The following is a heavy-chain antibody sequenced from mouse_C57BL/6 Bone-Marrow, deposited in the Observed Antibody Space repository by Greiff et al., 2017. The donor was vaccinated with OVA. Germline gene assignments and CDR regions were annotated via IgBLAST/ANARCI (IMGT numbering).Heavy chain of an antibody. Sequence: QVQLQQSGPELVKPGASVKLSCKASGYTFTSYDINWVKQRPGQGLEWIGWIYPRDGSTKYNEKFKGKATLTVDTSSSTAYMELHSLTSEDSAVYFCARSLYYYGSSYYFDYWGQGTTLTVSS. J-gene: IGHJ2*01. CDR2: IYPRDGST. CDR3: ARSLYYYGSSYYFDY. V-gene: IGHV1-85*01. CDR1: GYTFTSYD. D-gene: IGHD1-1*01.